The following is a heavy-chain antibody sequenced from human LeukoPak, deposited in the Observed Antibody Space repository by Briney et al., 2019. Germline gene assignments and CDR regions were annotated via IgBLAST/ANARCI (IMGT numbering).Heavy chain of an antibody. Sequence: GGSLRLSCAASGFTINGYWMSWVRQAPGGGLEWVANIKQDASEKYYVGSVQGRFTISRDNARNSVFLQMNSLRAEDTAVYYCATDGGPFDNWGQGILVTVSS. V-gene: IGHV3-7*01. CDR1: GFTINGYW. J-gene: IGHJ4*02. D-gene: IGHD3-10*01. CDR2: IKQDASEK. CDR3: ATDGGPFDN.